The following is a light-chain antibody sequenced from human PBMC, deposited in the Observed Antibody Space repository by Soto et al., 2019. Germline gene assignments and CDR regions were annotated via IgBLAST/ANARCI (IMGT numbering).Light chain of an antibody. V-gene: IGLV2-8*01. J-gene: IGLJ3*02. CDR1: SGDVGAYNY. Sequence: QSVLTQPPSASGSPGQSVTLSCTGTSGDVGAYNYVSWYQHHPGKAPKLMIYYVTKRPSGGPDRFLGSKSCNRSSLTVAGPPAADEADYYCSSYAGKHNFVFGGGTKVPVL. CDR3: SSYAGKHNFV. CDR2: YVT.